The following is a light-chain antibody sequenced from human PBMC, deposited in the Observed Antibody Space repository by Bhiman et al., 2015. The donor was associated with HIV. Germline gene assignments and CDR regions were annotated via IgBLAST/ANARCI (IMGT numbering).Light chain of an antibody. CDR3: SSYTTSSTYV. V-gene: IGLV1-51*01. CDR2: END. CDR1: TSNIGLNY. Sequence: QSVLTQPPSVSAAPGQRVTISCTGFTSNIGLNYVSWYQQVPGTTPKLVIFENDRRFLGIPDRFSGSKSGASATLGITGLQTGDEADYYCSSYTTSSTYVFGTGTKVTVL. J-gene: IGLJ1*01.